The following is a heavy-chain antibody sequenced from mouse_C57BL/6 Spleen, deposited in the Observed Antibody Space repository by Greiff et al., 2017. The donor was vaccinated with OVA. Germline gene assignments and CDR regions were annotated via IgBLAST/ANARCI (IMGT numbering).Heavy chain of an antibody. Sequence: EVKLQESGPGLVKPSQSLSLTCSVTGYSITSGYYWNWIRQFPGNKLEWMGYISYDGSNNYNPSLKNRISITRDTSKNQFFLKLNSVTTEDTATYYCARESNYYGSSYGYFDVWGTGTTVTVSS. D-gene: IGHD1-1*01. CDR1: GYSITSGYY. CDR3: ARESNYYGSSYGYFDV. V-gene: IGHV3-6*01. CDR2: ISYDGSN. J-gene: IGHJ1*03.